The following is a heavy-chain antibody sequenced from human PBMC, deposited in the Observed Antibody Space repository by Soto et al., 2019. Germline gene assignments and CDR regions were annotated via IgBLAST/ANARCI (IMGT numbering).Heavy chain of an antibody. CDR1: GFTFSSYA. Sequence: GGSLRLSCAASGFTFSSYAMSWVRQAPGKGLEWVSAISGSGGSTYYADSVKGRFTISRDNSKNTLYLQMNSLRAEDTAVYYCAKDLTNGGATLNFDYWGQGTLVTVSS. J-gene: IGHJ4*02. D-gene: IGHD1-26*01. V-gene: IGHV3-23*01. CDR3: AKDLTNGGATLNFDY. CDR2: ISGSGGST.